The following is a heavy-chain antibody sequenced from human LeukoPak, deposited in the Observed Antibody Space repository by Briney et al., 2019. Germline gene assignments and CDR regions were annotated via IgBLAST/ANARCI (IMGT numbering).Heavy chain of an antibody. CDR2: IYHSGST. Sequence: SETLSFTCTVSGYSISSGYYWGWIRQPPGKGLEWIGSIYHSGSTYYNPSLKSRVTISVDTSTNQFSLKLSSVTAADTAVYYCARELAGPTRNWFDPWGQGTLVTVSS. CDR3: ARELAGPTRNWFDP. V-gene: IGHV4-38-2*02. J-gene: IGHJ5*02. CDR1: GYSISSGYY. D-gene: IGHD1-14*01.